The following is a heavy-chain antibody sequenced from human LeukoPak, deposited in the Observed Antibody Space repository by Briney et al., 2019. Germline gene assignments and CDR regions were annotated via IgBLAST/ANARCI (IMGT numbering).Heavy chain of an antibody. CDR1: GYSISSGYY. J-gene: IGHJ5*02. CDR3: ARRSSGWYRNWFDP. D-gene: IGHD6-19*01. CDR2: IYHSGST. V-gene: IGHV4-38-2*02. Sequence: SETLSLTCTVSGYSISSGYYWGWIRQPPGKELEWIGSIYHSGSTYYNPSLKSRVTISVDTSKNQFSLKLSSVTAADTAVYYCARRSSGWYRNWFDPWGQGTLVTVSS.